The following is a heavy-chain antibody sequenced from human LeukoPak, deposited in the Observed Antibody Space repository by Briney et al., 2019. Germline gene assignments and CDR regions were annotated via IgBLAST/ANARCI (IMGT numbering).Heavy chain of an antibody. J-gene: IGHJ5*02. Sequence: GGSLRLSCAASGFTFSSYGMHWVRQAPGKGLEWVAFIRYDGSNKYYADSVKGRFTISRDNSKNTLYLRMNSLRAEDTAVYYCARGFYDILTGYYPSWGQGTLVTVSS. V-gene: IGHV3-30*02. CDR3: ARGFYDILTGYYPS. D-gene: IGHD3-9*01. CDR2: IRYDGSNK. CDR1: GFTFSSYG.